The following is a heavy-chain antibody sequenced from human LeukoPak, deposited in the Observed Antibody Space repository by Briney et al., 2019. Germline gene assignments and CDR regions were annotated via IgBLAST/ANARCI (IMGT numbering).Heavy chain of an antibody. Sequence: PGGSLRLSCAASGFTVSSNYLTWVRQAPGKGLEWVAIIYSGGRTYYADSVKGRFIISSDNSKNTLYLQMNSLRAEDTAVYYCAKDRSSSSWFDGYDFWGQGTMVTVSS. CDR1: GFTVSSNY. V-gene: IGHV3-66*01. CDR2: IYSGGRT. D-gene: IGHD6-13*01. CDR3: AKDRSSSSWFDGYDF. J-gene: IGHJ3*01.